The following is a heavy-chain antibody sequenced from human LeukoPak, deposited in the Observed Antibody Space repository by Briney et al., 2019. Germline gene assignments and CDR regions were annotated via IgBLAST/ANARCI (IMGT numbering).Heavy chain of an antibody. Sequence: SQTLSLSCATSEDSVSSNSVAWNWIRQSPSRGLEWLGRAYSRSKGNKDYAISVKSRININTDTSRNQFSLQLNSVTPEDTAVYYCARGINSAFDIWGQGTMVTVSS. J-gene: IGHJ3*02. CDR2: AYSRSKGNK. CDR1: EDSVSSNSVA. D-gene: IGHD5-24*01. CDR3: ARGINSAFDI. V-gene: IGHV6-1*01.